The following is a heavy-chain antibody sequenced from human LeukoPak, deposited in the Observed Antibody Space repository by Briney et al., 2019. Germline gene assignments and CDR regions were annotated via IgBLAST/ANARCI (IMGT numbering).Heavy chain of an antibody. V-gene: IGHV1-18*01. D-gene: IGHD5-18*01. CDR1: GYTFTSYG. CDR2: ISTYHGNT. J-gene: IGHJ6*03. Sequence: ASVKVSCKASGYTFTSYGISWVRQAPGLGLEWMGWISTYHGNTNYAQKLQGRVTMTTDTSTSTAYMELRSLRSDDTAVYYCARDFGVYSYGYYMDVWGKGTTVTVSS. CDR3: ARDFGVYSYGYYMDV.